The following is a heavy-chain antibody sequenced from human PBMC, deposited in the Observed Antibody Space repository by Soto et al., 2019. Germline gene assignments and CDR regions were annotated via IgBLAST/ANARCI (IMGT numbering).Heavy chain of an antibody. CDR1: GFPFISYA. V-gene: IGHV3-23*01. D-gene: IGHD6-19*01. J-gene: IGHJ5*01. CDR3: AKDPRSGWYNLGWFDS. Sequence: EVQLLESGGGLAQPGGSLRLSCATSGFPFISYAMRWVRQAQWRGLEWVSTISGSGGNTYYADAVKGRFTITSDSSKNTVYLQMTSLRVDDTATYYCAKDPRSGWYNLGWFDSWGQGTLVTVSS. CDR2: ISGSGGNT.